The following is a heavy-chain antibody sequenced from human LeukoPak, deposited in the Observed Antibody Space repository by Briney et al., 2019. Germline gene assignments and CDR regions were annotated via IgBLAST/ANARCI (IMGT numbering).Heavy chain of an antibody. CDR2: IYYSGST. CDR1: GGSISSSSYY. CDR3: ARRNHDLYYFDY. J-gene: IGHJ4*02. D-gene: IGHD1-14*01. Sequence: SETLSLTCTVSGGSISSSSYYWGWIRQPPGKGLEWIGYIYYSGSTYYNPSLKSRVTISVDTSKKQFSLKLSSVTAADTAVYYCARRNHDLYYFDYWGQGTLVTVSS. V-gene: IGHV4-31*03.